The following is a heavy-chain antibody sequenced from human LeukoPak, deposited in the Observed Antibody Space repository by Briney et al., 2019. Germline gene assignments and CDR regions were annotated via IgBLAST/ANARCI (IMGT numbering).Heavy chain of an antibody. Sequence: GASVNVSCKASRYTFTHYDINSVRQATGQGLEWMGWMNPNSANAGYAQKYQGRVTKTRNTSISTAYMELSSLRSEDTAVYYCARVNCSSTSCRSKFLDYWGQGTLVTVSS. D-gene: IGHD2-2*01. CDR1: RYTFTHYD. CDR2: MNPNSANA. CDR3: ARVNCSSTSCRSKFLDY. V-gene: IGHV1-8*01. J-gene: IGHJ4*02.